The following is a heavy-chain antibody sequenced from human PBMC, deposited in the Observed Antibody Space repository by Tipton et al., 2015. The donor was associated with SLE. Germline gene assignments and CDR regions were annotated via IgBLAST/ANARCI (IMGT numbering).Heavy chain of an antibody. J-gene: IGHJ6*02. CDR3: ARDRVGLWFRTNYYYYYGMDV. CDR2: INHSGST. D-gene: IGHD3-10*01. CDR1: GGSISSYY. V-gene: IGHV4-34*01. Sequence: TLSLTCTVSGGSISSYYWSWIRQPPGKGLEWIGEINHSGSTNYNPSLKSRVTISVDTSKNQFSLKLSSVTAADTAVYYCARDRVGLWFRTNYYYYYGMDVWGHGTTVTVSS.